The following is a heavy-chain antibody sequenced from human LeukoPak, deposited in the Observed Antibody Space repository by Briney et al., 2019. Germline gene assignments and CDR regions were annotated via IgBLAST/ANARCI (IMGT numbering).Heavy chain of an antibody. V-gene: IGHV3-48*03. J-gene: IGHJ4*02. CDR2: ISRSGTAI. CDR1: GSTFTSFE. D-gene: IGHD1-14*01. Sequence: GGSLRLSCAASGSTFTSFEMTWVRQAPGKGLEWLSYISRSGTAIYYADSMKGRFTISRDNSKNTLYLHINSLRAEDTAVYYCVKDNPLDYWGQGTLVIVSS. CDR3: VKDNPLDY.